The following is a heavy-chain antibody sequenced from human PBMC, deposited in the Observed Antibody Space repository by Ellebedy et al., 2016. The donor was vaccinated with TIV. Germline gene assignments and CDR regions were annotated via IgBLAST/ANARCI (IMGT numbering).Heavy chain of an antibody. D-gene: IGHD3-9*01. J-gene: IGHJ6*02. CDR1: GYTFTTYA. V-gene: IGHV1-3*01. CDR3: ARRFDIVTGSYPRGYYGLDI. CDR2: INAGIGNT. Sequence: AVSVKVSCKASGYTFTTYAIHWVRQAPGQRPEWMGWINAGIGNTKYSENFQGRVTITTDTSASTAYMELSSMRSEDTAVYYCARRFDIVTGSYPRGYYGLDIWGQGTTVTVSS.